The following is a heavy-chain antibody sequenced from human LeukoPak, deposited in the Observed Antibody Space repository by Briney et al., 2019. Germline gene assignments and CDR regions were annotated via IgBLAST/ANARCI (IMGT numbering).Heavy chain of an antibody. CDR1: GGSISSGGYF. CDR2: IYYSGST. CDR3: ARDPVPAATAPLDWFDP. D-gene: IGHD2-2*01. J-gene: IGHJ5*02. V-gene: IGHV4-31*03. Sequence: SQTLSLTCTVSGGSISSGGYFWSWIRQHPGKGLEWIGYIYYSGSTYYNPSLKSRVTISVDTSKNQFSLKLSSVTAADTAVYYCARDPVPAATAPLDWFDPWGQGTLVTVSS.